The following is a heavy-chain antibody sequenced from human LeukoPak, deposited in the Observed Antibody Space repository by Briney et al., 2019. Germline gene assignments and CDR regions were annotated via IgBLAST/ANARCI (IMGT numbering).Heavy chain of an antibody. D-gene: IGHD3-22*01. V-gene: IGHV3-23*01. CDR3: AKDSSSYDWGYMDV. Sequence: GGSLRLSCAASGFTFSTYAMSWVRQAPGKGLEWISLIGGSDGRTRYADSVKGRFTISRDNSKNTLYLEMNSLRAEDTAVYYCAKDSSSYDWGYMDVWGKGTTVTISS. CDR2: IGGSDGRT. J-gene: IGHJ6*03. CDR1: GFTFSTYA.